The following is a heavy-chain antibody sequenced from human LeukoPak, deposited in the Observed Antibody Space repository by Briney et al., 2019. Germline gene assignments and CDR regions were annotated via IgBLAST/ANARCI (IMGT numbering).Heavy chain of an antibody. Sequence: GGSLRLSCAASGFTFSNAWMSWVRQAPGKGLEWVSSISSSSSYIYYADSVKGRFTISRDNAKNSLYLQMNSLRAEDTAVYYCARDEATNAFDIWGQGTMVTVSS. J-gene: IGHJ3*02. CDR1: GFTFSNAW. CDR2: ISSSSSYI. CDR3: ARDEATNAFDI. V-gene: IGHV3-21*01.